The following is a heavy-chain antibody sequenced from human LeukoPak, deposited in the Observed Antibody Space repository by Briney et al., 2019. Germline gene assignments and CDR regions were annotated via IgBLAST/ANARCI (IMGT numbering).Heavy chain of an antibody. CDR3: ARDSGVVLVDY. D-gene: IGHD3-22*01. CDR2: INPSGGST. V-gene: IGHV1-46*01. CDR1: GYTFTSYY. Sequence: GASVKVSCKASGYTFTSYYMHWVRQAPGQGLEWMGIINPSGGSTSYAQKFQGRVTMTRDTSTSTVYMELSSLRSEDTAAYYCARDSGVVLVDYWGQGTLVTVSS. J-gene: IGHJ4*02.